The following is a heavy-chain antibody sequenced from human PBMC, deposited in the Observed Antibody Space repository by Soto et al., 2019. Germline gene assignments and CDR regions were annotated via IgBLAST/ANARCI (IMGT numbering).Heavy chain of an antibody. CDR1: GFTFSSYG. J-gene: IGHJ4*02. V-gene: IGHV3-30*18. CDR3: AKVHLGYCSSTSCHPEDY. Sequence: QVQLVESGGGVVQPGRSLRLSCAASGFTFSSYGMHWVRQAPGQGLEWVAVISYDGSNKYYADSVKGRFTISRDNSKNTLYLQMNSLRAEDTAVYYCAKVHLGYCSSTSCHPEDYWGQGTLVTVSS. CDR2: ISYDGSNK. D-gene: IGHD2-2*01.